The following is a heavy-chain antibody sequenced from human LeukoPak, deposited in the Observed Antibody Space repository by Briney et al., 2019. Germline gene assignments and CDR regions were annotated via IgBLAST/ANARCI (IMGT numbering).Heavy chain of an antibody. V-gene: IGHV1-8*03. D-gene: IGHD6-6*01. CDR2: MYPNSGNT. CDR1: GYTFTSYD. CDR3: ARVPFQSSIAARHDAFDI. J-gene: IGHJ3*02. Sequence: GASVKVSCKASGYTFTSYDINWVRQATGQGPEWMGWMYPNSGNTGYAQKFQGRVTITRNTSISTAYMELSSLRSEDTAVYYCARVPFQSSIAARHDAFDIWGQGTMVTVSS.